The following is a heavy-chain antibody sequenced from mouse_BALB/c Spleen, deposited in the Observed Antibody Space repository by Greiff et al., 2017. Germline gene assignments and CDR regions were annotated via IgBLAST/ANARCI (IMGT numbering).Heavy chain of an antibody. V-gene: IGHV6-6*02. CDR2: IRLKSNNYAT. J-gene: IGHJ1*01. CDR3: TRPGDYDDGYWYFDV. CDR1: GFTFSNYW. D-gene: IGHD2-4*01. Sequence: EVNVVESGGGLVQPGGSMKLSCVASGFTFSNYWMNWVRQSPEKGLEWVAEIRLKSNNYATHYAESVKGRFTISRDDSKSSVYLQMNNLRAEDTGIYYCTRPGDYDDGYWYFDVWGAGTTVTVSS.